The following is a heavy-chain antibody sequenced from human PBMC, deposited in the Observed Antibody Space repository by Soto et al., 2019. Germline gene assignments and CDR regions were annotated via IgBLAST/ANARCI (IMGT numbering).Heavy chain of an antibody. CDR3: ATRPCSGGSCYSSYYGMDV. V-gene: IGHV5-51*01. CDR1: GYSFTSYW. Sequence: PGESLKISCXGSGYSFTSYWIGWVRQMPGKGLEWMGIIYPGDSDTRYSPSFQGQVTISADKSISTAYLQWSSLKASDTAMYYCATRPCSGGSCYSSYYGMDVWGQGTTVTVSS. D-gene: IGHD2-15*01. CDR2: IYPGDSDT. J-gene: IGHJ6*02.